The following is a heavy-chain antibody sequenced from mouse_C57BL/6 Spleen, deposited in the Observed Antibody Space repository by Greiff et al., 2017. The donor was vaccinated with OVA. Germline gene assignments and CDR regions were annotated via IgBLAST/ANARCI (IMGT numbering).Heavy chain of an antibody. Sequence: EVKVVESGGGLVKPGGSLKLSCAASGFTFSSYTMSWVRQTPEKRLEWVATISGGGGNTYYPDSVKGRFTISRDNAKNTLYLQMSSLRSEDTALYYCARHDWAGAMDYWGQGTSVTVSS. V-gene: IGHV5-9*01. CDR1: GFTFSSYT. D-gene: IGHD4-1*01. J-gene: IGHJ4*01. CDR2: ISGGGGNT. CDR3: ARHDWAGAMDY.